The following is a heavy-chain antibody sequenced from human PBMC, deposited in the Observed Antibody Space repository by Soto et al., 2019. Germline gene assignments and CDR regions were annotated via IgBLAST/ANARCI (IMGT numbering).Heavy chain of an antibody. CDR2: TSSDESIK. Sequence: QVQLVESGGGVVQPGGSLRLSCAASGFAFNTYGMHWVRQAPGKGLEWVAATSSDESIKTYSDSAKGRFTISRDNSRNRLYLQMDSLRAEDTALYYCAKKLPGAVMSCPDYWGRGTQVTDSS. J-gene: IGHJ4*02. V-gene: IGHV3-30*18. D-gene: IGHD4-4*01. CDR1: GFAFNTYG. CDR3: AKKLPGAVMSCPDY.